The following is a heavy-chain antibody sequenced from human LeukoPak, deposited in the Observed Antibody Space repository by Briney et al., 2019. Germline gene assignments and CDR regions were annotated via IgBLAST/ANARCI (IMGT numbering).Heavy chain of an antibody. Sequence: GGSLRLSCVASGFTFSNHWMTWVRQAPGKGLEWVGNINPDGGDKFYVDSVKGRFTMSRNNARNSLHLQMDKLRAEDTAVYYCARLKGSTSVFDYWGQGTLVTVSS. CDR3: ARLKGSTSVFDY. CDR2: INPDGGDK. V-gene: IGHV3-7*03. D-gene: IGHD2-2*01. J-gene: IGHJ4*02. CDR1: GFTFSNHW.